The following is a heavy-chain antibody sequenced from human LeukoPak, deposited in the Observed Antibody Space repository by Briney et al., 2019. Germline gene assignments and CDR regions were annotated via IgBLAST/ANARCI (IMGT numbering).Heavy chain of an antibody. Sequence: GGSLRLSCAASGFTFSSYSMNWVRQAPGKGLEWVSSISSRSSYIYYADSVEGRFTISRDNSKNTLYLQMNSLRAEDTAVYYCAKGXXXXXPPKDYWGQGTLVTVSS. V-gene: IGHV3-21*01. CDR1: GFTFSSYS. CDR3: AKGXXXXXPPKDY. J-gene: IGHJ4*02. CDR2: ISSRSSYI.